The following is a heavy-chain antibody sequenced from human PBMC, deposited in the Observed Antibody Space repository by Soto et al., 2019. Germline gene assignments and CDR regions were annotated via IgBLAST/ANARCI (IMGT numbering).Heavy chain of an antibody. CDR2: ILVDGRT. D-gene: IGHD2-8*02. CDR3: AKATATGGGAFDI. V-gene: IGHV3-23*01. J-gene: IGHJ3*02. CDR1: GFICSSYD. Sequence: PGGSLRLSCAASGFICSSYDMSWVRQAPGKGLEWVSTILVDGRTFYVDSVEGRFTISRDSSQNTVYPQMNSLTAGDTALYYCAKATATGGGAFDICGQGTMVTVSS.